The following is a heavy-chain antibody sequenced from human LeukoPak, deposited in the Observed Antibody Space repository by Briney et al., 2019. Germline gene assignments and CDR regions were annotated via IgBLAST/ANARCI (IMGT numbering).Heavy chain of an antibody. CDR3: AKDRLRGGYGFDLMDY. Sequence: GGSLRLSCAASRFTFSSYGMHWVRQTPGKGLEWVAIISYDGSNKYYADSVKGRFTISRDNSKNTLYLQMHSLRAEDTAVYYCAKDRLRGGYGFDLMDYWGQGTLVTVSS. CDR2: ISYDGSNK. D-gene: IGHD5-18*01. CDR1: RFTFSSYG. J-gene: IGHJ4*02. V-gene: IGHV3-30*18.